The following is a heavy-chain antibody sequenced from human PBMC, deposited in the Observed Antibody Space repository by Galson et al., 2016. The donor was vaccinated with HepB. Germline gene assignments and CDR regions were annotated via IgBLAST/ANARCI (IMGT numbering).Heavy chain of an antibody. CDR1: GFTFSRHY. CDR2: IKQDASEQ. D-gene: IGHD1-20*01. J-gene: IGHJ3*01. Sequence: SLRLSCAASGFTFSRHYMTWVRQAPGKGLGWLANIKQDASEQFYADSVKGRFTISRNNAKNSLFLQMNSLRVDDTAVYYCARESVIGTTPRDDAADVWGQGTMVIVSA. CDR3: ARESVIGTTPRDDAADV. V-gene: IGHV3-7*04.